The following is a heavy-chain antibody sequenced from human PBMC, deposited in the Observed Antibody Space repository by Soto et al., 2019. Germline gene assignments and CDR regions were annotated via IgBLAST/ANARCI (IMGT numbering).Heavy chain of an antibody. CDR3: AKHGGYEMVI. CDR2: ISSSSTI. CDR1: GVTFGDYY. V-gene: IGHV3-11*04. Sequence: PGMSLTHSCAASGVTFGDYYMIWIRDAPEKGLEWVSYISSSSTIYYADSVKGRFTISRDNAKNSLYLQMNSLRAEDTAVYYCAKHGGYEMVIWARRTMVPVSS. D-gene: IGHD5-12*01. J-gene: IGHJ3*01.